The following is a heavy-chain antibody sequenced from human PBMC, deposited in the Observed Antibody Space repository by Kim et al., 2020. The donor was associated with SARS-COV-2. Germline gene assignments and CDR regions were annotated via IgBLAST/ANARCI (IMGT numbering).Heavy chain of an antibody. D-gene: IGHD6-19*01. V-gene: IGHV3-23*01. J-gene: IGHJ3*01. CDR3: VPCVTLADRSGWCAF. CDR2: ITRGGDT. CDR1: GLTLRSYA. Sequence: GGSLRLSCAASGLTLRSYAMNWVRQGPGKGLEWVSSITRGGDTYYAASVKGRFTISRDNFKDTLSLQMNSLRAEDTGNYYCVPCVTLADRSGWCAF.